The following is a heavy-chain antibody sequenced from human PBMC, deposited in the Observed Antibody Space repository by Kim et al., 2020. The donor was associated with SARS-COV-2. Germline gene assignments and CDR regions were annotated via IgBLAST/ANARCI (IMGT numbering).Heavy chain of an antibody. CDR2: ISWNSATI. J-gene: IGHJ4*01. V-gene: IGHV3-9*01. CDR1: GFTFHEYG. Sequence: GGSLRLSCAASGFTFHEYGMHWVRQLPGRGLEWVSGISWNSATIGYADTVKGRFIISRDNASNSLYLQMNSLRAEYTALYYCAKQITSRGSTFDAYFDY. CDR3: AKQITSRGSTFDAYFDY. D-gene: IGHD1-20*01.